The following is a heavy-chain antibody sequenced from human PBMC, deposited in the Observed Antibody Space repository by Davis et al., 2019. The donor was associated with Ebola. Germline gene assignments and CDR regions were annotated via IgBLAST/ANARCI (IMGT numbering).Heavy chain of an antibody. Sequence: GESLKISCAASGFTFDNYAMHWVRQAPGKGLVWVSGITPSGGVTTYADSVKGRFTISRDNAKNSVYLQMNSLRAEDTAVYYCTGGQGWQHDYWGQGTLVTVAS. CDR1: GFTFDNYA. V-gene: IGHV3-20*04. CDR3: TGGQGWQHDY. D-gene: IGHD4-23*01. CDR2: ITPSGGVT. J-gene: IGHJ4*02.